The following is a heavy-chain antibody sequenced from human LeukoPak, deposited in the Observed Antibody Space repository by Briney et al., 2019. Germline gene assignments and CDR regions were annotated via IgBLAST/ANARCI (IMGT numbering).Heavy chain of an antibody. V-gene: IGHV4-34*01. J-gene: IGHJ4*02. D-gene: IGHD2-2*03. CDR3: ARMDRRGIHHTWYFDY. CDR1: GGSFSGYY. CDR2: INHSGST. Sequence: PETLSLTCAVHGGSFSGYYWSWIRQPPGKGLEWIGEINHSGSTNYNPSLKSRVTISVDTSKNQFSLKLSSVTAADTAVYDCARMDRRGIHHTWYFDYWGRGTLVTVSS.